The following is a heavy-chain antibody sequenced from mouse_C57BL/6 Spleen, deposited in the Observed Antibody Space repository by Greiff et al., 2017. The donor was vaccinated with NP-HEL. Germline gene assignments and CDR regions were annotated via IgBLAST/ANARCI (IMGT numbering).Heavy chain of an antibody. CDR1: GFSLTSYG. D-gene: IGHD2-4*01. CDR3: ARNGSYDYDVYYFDY. Sequence: VQLQESGPGLVQPSQCLSITCTVSGFSLTSYGVHWVRQSPGQGLEWLGVIWSGGSTDYNAAFISRLSISKDNSTSQVFFKMNSLQADDTTIYYCARNGSYDYDVYYFDYWGQGTTLTVSS. J-gene: IGHJ2*01. V-gene: IGHV2-2*01. CDR2: IWSGGST.